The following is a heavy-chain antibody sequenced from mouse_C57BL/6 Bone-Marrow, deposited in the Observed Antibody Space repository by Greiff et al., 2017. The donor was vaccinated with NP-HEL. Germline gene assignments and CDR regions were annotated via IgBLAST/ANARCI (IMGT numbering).Heavy chain of an antibody. CDR2: IYPRSGNT. CDR1: GYTFTSYG. D-gene: IGHD2-2*01. Sequence: VQLQQSGAELARPGASVKLSCKASGYTFTSYGISWVKQRTGQGLEWIGEIYPRSGNTYYNEKFKGKATLTADKSSSTAYMELRSLTSEDSAVYFCARSWGYGYDNYWGQGTTLTVSS. V-gene: IGHV1-81*01. CDR3: ARSWGYGYDNY. J-gene: IGHJ2*01.